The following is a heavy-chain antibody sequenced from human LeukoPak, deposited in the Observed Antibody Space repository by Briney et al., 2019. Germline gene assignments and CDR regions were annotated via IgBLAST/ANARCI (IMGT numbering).Heavy chain of an antibody. V-gene: IGHV3-23*01. CDR2: IRHSDDSA. CDR1: GFTFSSYA. D-gene: IGHD3-3*01. CDR3: AKTLFGVAIVLDS. J-gene: IGHJ4*02. Sequence: GGSLRLSCAASGFTFSSYAMSWVRQPPGKGLEWVSVIRHSDDSAYNADSVKGRFTISRDISKNTLYLQMNSLSAEDTAIYYCAKTLFGVAIVLDSWGPGTLVTVSS.